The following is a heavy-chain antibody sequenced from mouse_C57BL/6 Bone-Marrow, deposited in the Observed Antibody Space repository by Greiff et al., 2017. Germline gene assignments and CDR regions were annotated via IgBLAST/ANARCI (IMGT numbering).Heavy chain of an antibody. CDR2: IYPRSGNT. CDR3: ARPDYEYDEGLCYAAMDY. D-gene: IGHD2-4*01. V-gene: IGHV1-81*01. J-gene: IGHJ4*01. Sequence: QVQLQQSGAELARPGASVKLSCKASGYTFTSYGISWVKQRTGQGLEWIGEIYPRSGNTYYNERFKGKATLTADKSSSTAYMELRSLTSEDSAVYFCARPDYEYDEGLCYAAMDYWGQGTSVTVSS. CDR1: GYTFTSYG.